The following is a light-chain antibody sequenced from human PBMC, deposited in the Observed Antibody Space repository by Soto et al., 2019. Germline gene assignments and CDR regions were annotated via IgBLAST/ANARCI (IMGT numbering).Light chain of an antibody. Sequence: DIQMTQSPSSLSAFVGDSVTMSCRASQGIHNFLAWYQHKPGKAPKLLIFGASTLHSGVPSRFSGSGSGTDFTLTITNLQTEDVATDYCQKYDMGPPATFGKGTKVEI. CDR2: GAS. CDR3: QKYDMGPPAT. J-gene: IGKJ1*01. V-gene: IGKV1-27*01. CDR1: QGIHNF.